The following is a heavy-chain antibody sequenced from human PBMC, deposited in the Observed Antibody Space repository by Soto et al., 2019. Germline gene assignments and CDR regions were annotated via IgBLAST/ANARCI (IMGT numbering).Heavy chain of an antibody. CDR3: PSHALNTVRAVRGLTTADP. D-gene: IGHD3-10*01. CDR2: IYYSGSS. CDR1: GGSISSSRYY. Sequence: SVTLSRTCTASGGSISSSRYYWAGIRQPPRQGLEWIGSIYYSGSSYYYPSLRSRGTISLDTSKNQFSLKLNFVSAADPAASFCPSHALNTVRAVRGLTTADPSDQRNLITVSS. J-gene: IGHJ5*02. V-gene: IGHV4-39*01.